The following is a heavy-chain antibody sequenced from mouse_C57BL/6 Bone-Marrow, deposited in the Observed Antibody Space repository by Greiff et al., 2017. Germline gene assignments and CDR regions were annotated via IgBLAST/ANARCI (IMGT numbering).Heavy chain of an antibody. Sequence: QVQLQQSGPELVKPGASVKISCKASGYAFSSSWMNWVKQRPGKGLEWIGRIYPGDGDTNYNGKFKGKATLTADKSSSTAYMQLSSLTSEDSAVYFCARSHYYGSSYGDYWGQGTTLTVSS. CDR3: ARSHYYGSSYGDY. V-gene: IGHV1-82*01. CDR1: GYAFSSSW. D-gene: IGHD1-1*01. J-gene: IGHJ2*01. CDR2: IYPGDGDT.